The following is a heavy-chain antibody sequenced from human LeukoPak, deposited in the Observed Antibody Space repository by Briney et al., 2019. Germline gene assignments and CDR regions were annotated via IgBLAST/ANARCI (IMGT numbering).Heavy chain of an antibody. V-gene: IGHV4-39*01. D-gene: IGHD3-22*01. CDR1: GGSISSSSYY. CDR2: IYYSGST. Sequence: PSETLSLTCTVSGGSISSSSYYWGWIRQPPGKGLEWIGSIYYSGSTYYNPSLKSRVTISVDTSKNQFSLKLSSVTAADTAVYYCARGDYYDSSGRNWFDPWGQGTLVTVSS. J-gene: IGHJ5*02. CDR3: ARGDYYDSSGRNWFDP.